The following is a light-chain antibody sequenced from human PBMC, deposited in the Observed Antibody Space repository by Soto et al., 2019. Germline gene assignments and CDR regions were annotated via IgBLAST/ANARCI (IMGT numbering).Light chain of an antibody. J-gene: IGKJ4*01. Sequence: EIVFTQSPATLSLSRGERATLSCRASQSVSSYLAWYQQKPGQAPRLLIYDASNRATGIPARFSGSGSGTDFTLTISSLEPEDFAVYCCQQRSNWPTLGGGTKVDIK. CDR3: QQRSNWPT. CDR1: QSVSSY. V-gene: IGKV3-11*01. CDR2: DAS.